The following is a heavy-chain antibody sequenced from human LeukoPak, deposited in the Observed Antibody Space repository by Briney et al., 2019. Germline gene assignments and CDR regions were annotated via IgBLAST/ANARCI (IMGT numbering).Heavy chain of an antibody. J-gene: IGHJ3*02. CDR2: IYYSGST. Sequence: TSETLSLTCTVSGGSISSYYWSWIRQPPGKGLEWIGYIYYSGSTNYNPSLKSRVTISVDTSKNQFSLKLSSVTAADTAVYYCARCLYSSGWETGAFDIWGQGTMVTVSS. CDR1: GGSISSYY. CDR3: ARCLYSSGWETGAFDI. V-gene: IGHV4-59*01. D-gene: IGHD6-19*01.